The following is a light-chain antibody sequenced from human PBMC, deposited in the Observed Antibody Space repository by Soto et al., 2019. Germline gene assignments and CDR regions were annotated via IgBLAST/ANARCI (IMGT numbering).Light chain of an antibody. CDR1: QSVLYSSNNKNY. V-gene: IGKV4-1*01. Sequence: DIVMTQSPDSLAVSLGERATINCKSSQSVLYSSNNKNYLAWYQQKPGQPPKLLISWASTRESGVPDRFSGSGSGTDFTLTISSLQAEDVAVYYCQQYYSSLLTFGPGTKVDIK. CDR2: WAS. CDR3: QQYYSSLLT. J-gene: IGKJ3*01.